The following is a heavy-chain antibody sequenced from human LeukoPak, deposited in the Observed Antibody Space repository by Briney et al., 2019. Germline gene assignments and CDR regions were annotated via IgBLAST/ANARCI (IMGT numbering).Heavy chain of an antibody. CDR3: AGLPRYNWNEPLDY. J-gene: IGHJ4*02. D-gene: IGHD1-20*01. CDR2: INPNSGGT. V-gene: IGHV1-2*02. CDR1: GYTFTDCY. Sequence: ASVKVSCKASGYTFTDCYIHWVRQAPGQGLEWMGWINPNSGGTKYAQKFQGRVTMTRDTSINTAYMELSRLTHDDTAVYYCAGLPRYNWNEPLDYWGQGTLVTVSS.